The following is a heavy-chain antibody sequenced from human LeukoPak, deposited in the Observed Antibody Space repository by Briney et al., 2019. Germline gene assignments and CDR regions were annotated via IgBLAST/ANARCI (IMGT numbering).Heavy chain of an antibody. J-gene: IGHJ3*02. CDR3: ARDAHAFNM. CDR1: GFTFSNYA. CDR2: ISDDGSSI. Sequence: GGSLRLSCAASGFTFSNYAMHWVRQAPGKGLECMAFISDDGSSIWYADSVKGRFTISRDNSKNTASLQMNSLRAEGTAVYYCARDAHAFNMWGQGTMVTVSS. V-gene: IGHV3-30-3*01.